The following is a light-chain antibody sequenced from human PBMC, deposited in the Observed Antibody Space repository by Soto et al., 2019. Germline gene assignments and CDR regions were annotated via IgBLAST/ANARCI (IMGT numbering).Light chain of an antibody. J-gene: IGKJ4*01. CDR3: QPYGNSPLT. V-gene: IGKV3-20*01. CDR1: HIVSINY. Sequence: ETVLTQSPGTLSLSPGERATLSCRASHIVSINYLAWYQQKPGQAPRLLIYGASSRATGIPDRFSGSGSGTDFTLTISRLEPEDYAVYYCQPYGNSPLTFGGGTKVDIK. CDR2: GAS.